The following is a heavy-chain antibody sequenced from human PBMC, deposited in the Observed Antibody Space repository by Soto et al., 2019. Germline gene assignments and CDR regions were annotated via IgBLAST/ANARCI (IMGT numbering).Heavy chain of an antibody. D-gene: IGHD3-9*01. V-gene: IGHV3-21*01. CDR3: ARFETVAVNDIDY. CDR1: GFTFSRYS. J-gene: IGHJ4*02. CDR2: ISGGSIHI. Sequence: GGSLRLSCAASGFTFSRYSMNWVRQAPGRGLEWVSSISGGSIHILYADSVKGRFTISRDDAKNSLFLQMDSLSADDTAVYYCARFETVAVNDIDYWGTGTLVTVSS.